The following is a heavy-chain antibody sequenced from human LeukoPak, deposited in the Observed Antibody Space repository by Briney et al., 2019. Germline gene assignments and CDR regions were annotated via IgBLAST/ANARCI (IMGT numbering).Heavy chain of an antibody. V-gene: IGHV4-39*01. J-gene: IGHJ1*01. Sequence: SETLSLTCSVSGHSVSRSDSYWDWIRQPPGKGLEWIGTIYYSGRTYYSPSLKSRVTMSVDPSNNQFSLALRSVTAADTAVYYCARRRYYDGSGYLEWGQGTLLSVSS. CDR1: GHSVSRSDSY. D-gene: IGHD3-22*01. CDR3: ARRRYYDGSGYLE. CDR2: IYYSGRT.